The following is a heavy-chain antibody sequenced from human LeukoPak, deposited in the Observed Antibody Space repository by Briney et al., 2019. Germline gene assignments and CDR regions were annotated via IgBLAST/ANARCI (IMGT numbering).Heavy chain of an antibody. CDR1: GYSFTSYW. Sequence: GESLKISCKGSGYSFTSYWIGWVRQMPGKGLEWMGIIYPGDSDTRYSPSFQGQVTISADKSISTAYLQWSSLKASDTAMYYCARRPKGMITFGGVIAGGYFDYWGQGTLVTVSS. D-gene: IGHD3-16*02. CDR3: ARRPKGMITFGGVIAGGYFDY. J-gene: IGHJ4*02. CDR2: IYPGDSDT. V-gene: IGHV5-51*01.